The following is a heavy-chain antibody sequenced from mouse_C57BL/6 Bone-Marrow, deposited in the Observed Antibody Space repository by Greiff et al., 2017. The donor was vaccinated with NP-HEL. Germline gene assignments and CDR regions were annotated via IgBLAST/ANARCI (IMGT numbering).Heavy chain of an antibody. V-gene: IGHV5-2*01. Sequence: EVKLVESGGGLVQPGESLKLSCESNEYEFPSHDMSWVRKTPEQRLELVAAINSDGGSTYYPDTMERRFIISRDTTTKTLYLQMSSLGSEDTALYYCASHGLGRAWFAYWGQGTLVTVSA. J-gene: IGHJ3*01. CDR3: ASHGLGRAWFAY. CDR1: EYEFPSHD. D-gene: IGHD4-1*01. CDR2: INSDGGST.